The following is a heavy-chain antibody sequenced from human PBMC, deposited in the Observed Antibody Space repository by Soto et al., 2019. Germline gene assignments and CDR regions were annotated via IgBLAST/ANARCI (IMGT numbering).Heavy chain of an antibody. CDR3: ARYYYDSSGRPTIDY. Sequence: QVQLQQWGAGLLKPSETLSLTCAVYGGSFSGYYWSWIRQPPGKGLEWIGEINHSGSTNYNPSLKSRVTISVDTSKNQFSLKLSSVTAADTAVYYCARYYYDSSGRPTIDYWGQGTLVTVSS. J-gene: IGHJ4*02. V-gene: IGHV4-34*01. CDR1: GGSFSGYY. D-gene: IGHD3-22*01. CDR2: INHSGST.